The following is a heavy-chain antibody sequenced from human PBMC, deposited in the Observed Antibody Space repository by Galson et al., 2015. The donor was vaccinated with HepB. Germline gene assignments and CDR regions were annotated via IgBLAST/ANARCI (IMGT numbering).Heavy chain of an antibody. CDR3: AKFVAVAALNY. V-gene: IGHV3-30*18. CDR1: GFTFSSYG. CDR2: ISYDGSNK. D-gene: IGHD6-19*01. Sequence: SLRLSCAASGFTFSSYGMHWVRQAPGKGLEWVAVISYDGSNKYYADSVKGRFTISRDNSKNTLYLQMNSLRAEDTAVYYCAKFVAVAALNYWGQGTLVTVSS. J-gene: IGHJ4*02.